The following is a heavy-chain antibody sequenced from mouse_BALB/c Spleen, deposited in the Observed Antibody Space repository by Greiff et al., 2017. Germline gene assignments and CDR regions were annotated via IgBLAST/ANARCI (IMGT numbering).Heavy chain of an antibody. J-gene: IGHJ2*01. CDR2: ILPGSGST. CDR1: GYTFSSYW. Sequence: QVQLQQSGAELMKPGASVKISCKATGYTFSSYWIEWVKQRPGHGLEWIGEILPGSGSTNYNEKFKGKATFTADTSSNTAYMQLSSLTSEDSAVYYCASPFHLDYWGQGTTLTVSS. V-gene: IGHV1-9*01. CDR3: ASPFHLDY. D-gene: IGHD1-2*01.